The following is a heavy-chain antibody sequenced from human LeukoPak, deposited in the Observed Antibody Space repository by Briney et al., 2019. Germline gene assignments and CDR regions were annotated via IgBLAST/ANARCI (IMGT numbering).Heavy chain of an antibody. CDR2: INWNGGST. D-gene: IGHD3-16*02. V-gene: IGHV3-20*04. Sequence: PGGSLRLSCAASGFTFSSYWMHWVRQAPGKGLEWVSGINWNGGSTGYADSVKGRFTISRDNAKNSLYLQMNSLRAEDTALYYCARDGPYYDYVWGSYREHDYWGQGTLVTVSS. CDR3: ARDGPYYDYVWGSYREHDY. CDR1: GFTFSSYW. J-gene: IGHJ4*02.